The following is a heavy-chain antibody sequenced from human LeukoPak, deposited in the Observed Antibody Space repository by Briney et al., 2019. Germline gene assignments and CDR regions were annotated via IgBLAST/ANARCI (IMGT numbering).Heavy chain of an antibody. CDR1: GGSISSYY. D-gene: IGHD6-13*01. CDR2: IYYSGST. J-gene: IGHJ5*02. Sequence: SETLSLTCTVSGGSISSYYWSWIRQPPGKGLEWIGYIYYSGSTNYNPSLKSRVTISVDTSKNQFSLKLSSATAADTAVYYCARIAAGISTRFDPWGQGTLVTVSS. CDR3: ARIAAGISTRFDP. V-gene: IGHV4-59*08.